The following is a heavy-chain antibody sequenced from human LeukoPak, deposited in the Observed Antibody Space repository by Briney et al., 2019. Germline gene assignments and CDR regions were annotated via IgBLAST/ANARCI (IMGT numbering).Heavy chain of an antibody. J-gene: IGHJ5*02. CDR3: ARHHILAARSDWFDP. CDR1: GGSISSYY. V-gene: IGHV4-59*08. D-gene: IGHD6-6*01. Sequence: SETLSLTCTVSGGSISSYYWSWIRQPPGKGLEWIGYIYYSGSTNYNPSLKSRVTISVDTSKNQFSLKLSSVTAADTAVYYCARHHILAARSDWFDPWGQGTLVTVSS. CDR2: IYYSGST.